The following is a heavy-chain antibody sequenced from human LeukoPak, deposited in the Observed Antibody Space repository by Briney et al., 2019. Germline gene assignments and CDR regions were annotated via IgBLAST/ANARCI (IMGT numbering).Heavy chain of an antibody. J-gene: IGHJ4*02. Sequence: GGSLRLSCVASGITFRSYPMHWVRQAPGKGMEYVSAISSDGGSPYYANSVKGRFTISRDNSKNTLYLQMGSLRTEDMAVYYCARERGRNGDYDYWGQGTLVTLSS. CDR3: ARERGRNGDYDY. D-gene: IGHD1-1*01. V-gene: IGHV3-64*01. CDR2: ISSDGGSP. CDR1: GITFRSYP.